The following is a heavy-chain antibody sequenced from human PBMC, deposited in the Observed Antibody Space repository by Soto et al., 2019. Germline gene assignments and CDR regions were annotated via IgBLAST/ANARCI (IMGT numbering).Heavy chain of an antibody. CDR1: GDSISSGYY. V-gene: IGHV4-38-2*01. D-gene: IGHD3-3*01. J-gene: IGHJ4*01. Sequence: PSETLSLTCAVSGDSISSGYYWAWIRQPPGKGQEWTGSIYHSGTTYYNPSLKSRVTISVDTSKNQISLKMGSVTAADSAVYYCARTFNFGYYPYFGQGTPVTVSS. CDR2: IYHSGTT. CDR3: ARTFNFGYYPY.